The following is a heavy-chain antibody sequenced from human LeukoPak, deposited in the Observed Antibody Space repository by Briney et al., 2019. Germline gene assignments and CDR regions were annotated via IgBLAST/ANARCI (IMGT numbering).Heavy chain of an antibody. CDR2: INHSGST. CDR1: GGSFSGYY. CDR3: ATQNRCSGGSCYSKVYYYYMDV. J-gene: IGHJ6*03. D-gene: IGHD2-15*01. V-gene: IGHV4-34*01. Sequence: PSETLSLTCAVYGGSFSGYYWSWIRQPPGKGLEWIGEINHSGSTNYNPSLKSRVTISVDTSKNQFSLKLSSVTAADTAVYYCATQNRCSGGSCYSKVYYYYMDVWGKGTTVTVSS.